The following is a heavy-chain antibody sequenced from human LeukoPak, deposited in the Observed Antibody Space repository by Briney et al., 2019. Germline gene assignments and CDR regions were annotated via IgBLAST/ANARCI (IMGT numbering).Heavy chain of an antibody. V-gene: IGHV1-18*01. D-gene: IGHD6-13*01. CDR1: GYTFTNYG. J-gene: IGHJ3*02. CDR3: ARDQSVRLLQTSSTYFKHVFAI. CDR2: ISAYNGNT. Sequence: ASVKVSCKTSGYTFTNYGISWVRQAPGLGLEWVGWISAYNGNTNYAQKVQGRVTMTTDTSTSTAYMELRSLRFDDTAVYYCARDQSVRLLQTSSTYFKHVFAIWGQGSMVTVSS.